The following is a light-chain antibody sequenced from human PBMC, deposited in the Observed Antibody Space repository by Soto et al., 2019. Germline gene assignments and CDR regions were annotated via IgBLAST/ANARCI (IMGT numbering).Light chain of an antibody. V-gene: IGKV3-15*01. CDR1: QSVSSN. J-gene: IGKJ1*01. CDR3: QQYGSSPST. Sequence: EIVMTQSPATLSVSPKKKETISCRASQSVSSNLAWYKQKPGQAPRLLIYGASTRATGIPARFSGSGSGTEFTLTISSLQSEDFAVYYCQQYGSSPSTFGQGTKV. CDR2: GAS.